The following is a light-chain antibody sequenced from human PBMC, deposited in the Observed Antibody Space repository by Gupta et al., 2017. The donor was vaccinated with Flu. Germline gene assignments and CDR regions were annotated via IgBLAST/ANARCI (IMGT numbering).Light chain of an antibody. CDR2: GTT. V-gene: IGKV3-20*01. Sequence: EIVLTQSPDTLSLSLGERATLSCKASQSVSSSYLAWYQQNPGQAPTLLLYGTTNRAIGIPDRFSGRGSGTDFALIISRLEPEDFAVYYCQQYFDSPWTFGQGTKVEIK. CDR3: QQYFDSPWT. CDR1: QSVSSSY. J-gene: IGKJ1*01.